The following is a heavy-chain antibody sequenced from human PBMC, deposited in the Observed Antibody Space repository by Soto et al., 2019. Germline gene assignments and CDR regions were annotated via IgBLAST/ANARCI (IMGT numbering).Heavy chain of an antibody. CDR2: ISWNSGSI. CDR1: GFTFDDYA. CDR3: AKESYGSGSYYTPPNFDY. Sequence: GGSLRLSCAASGFTFDDYAMHWVRQAPGKGLEWVSGISWNSGSIGYADSVKGRFTISRDNAKNSLYLQMNSLRAEDTALYYCAKESYGSGSYYTPPNFDYWGQGTLVTVSS. J-gene: IGHJ4*02. D-gene: IGHD3-10*01. V-gene: IGHV3-9*01.